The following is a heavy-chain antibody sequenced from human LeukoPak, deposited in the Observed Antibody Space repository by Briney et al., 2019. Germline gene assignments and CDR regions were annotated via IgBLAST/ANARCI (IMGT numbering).Heavy chain of an antibody. J-gene: IGHJ4*02. CDR2: ISGSGGST. Sequence: PGGSLRLSCAASGFTFSSYAMSLVRQAPGKGLEWVSAISGSGGSTYYADSVKGRFTISRDNSKNTLYLQMNSLRAEDTAVYYCAKGGASTGTTYVGYWGQGTLVTVSS. CDR3: AKGGASTGTTYVGY. D-gene: IGHD1-1*01. CDR1: GFTFSSYA. V-gene: IGHV3-23*01.